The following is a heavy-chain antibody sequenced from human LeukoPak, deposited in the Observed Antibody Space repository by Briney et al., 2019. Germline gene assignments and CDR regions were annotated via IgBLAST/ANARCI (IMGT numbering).Heavy chain of an antibody. CDR3: ARRRGSYCYDF. CDR1: RFTFSSYW. D-gene: IGHD1-26*01. J-gene: IGHJ4*02. CDR2: IKQDGSEI. Sequence: PGGSLRLSCAASRFTFSSYWMSWVRQAPGKGLEWVANIKQDGSEIYYVDSVKGRFTISRDNAKNSLYLQMNSLRAEDTAVYYCARRRGSYCYDFWGQGTLVTVSS. V-gene: IGHV3-7*01.